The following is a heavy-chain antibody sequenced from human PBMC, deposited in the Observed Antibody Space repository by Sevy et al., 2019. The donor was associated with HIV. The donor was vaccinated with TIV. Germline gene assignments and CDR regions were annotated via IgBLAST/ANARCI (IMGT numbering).Heavy chain of an antibody. V-gene: IGHV3-23*01. CDR3: AKEGSSRGYSYALYYFDY. J-gene: IGHJ4*02. CDR1: GFTFSRYA. D-gene: IGHD5-18*01. Sequence: GGSLRLSCAASGFTFSRYAMSWVRQAPGKGLEWVSAISGSGGSPYYADSVKGRFTISRDNSKNTLYLQMNSLRAEDTAVYYCAKEGSSRGYSYALYYFDYWGQGTLVTVSS. CDR2: ISGSGGSP.